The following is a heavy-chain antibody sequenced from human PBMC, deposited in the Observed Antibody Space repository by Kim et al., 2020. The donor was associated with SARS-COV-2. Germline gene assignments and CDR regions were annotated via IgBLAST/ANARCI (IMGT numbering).Heavy chain of an antibody. D-gene: IGHD6-13*01. Sequence: GKGRFTIPRDNAKNSLYLQMNSRRAEDTAVYYCARDHRSLGIAAVYGMDVWGQGTTVTVSS. J-gene: IGHJ6*02. V-gene: IGHV3-11*06. CDR3: ARDHRSLGIAAVYGMDV.